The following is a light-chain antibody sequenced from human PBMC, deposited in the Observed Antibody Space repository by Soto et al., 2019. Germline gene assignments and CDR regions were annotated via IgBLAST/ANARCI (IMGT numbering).Light chain of an antibody. CDR2: GNT. J-gene: IGLJ2*01. Sequence: QSVLTQPPAVSGATGQRVTMSCTGSSSNIGAGCDVHWYQHLPGTAPKLLIYGNTNRPSGVPDRFSGSKSGTSASLAITGLQAEDEADYYCQSYDTSLSGPVVFGGGTKLTVL. CDR1: SSNIGAGCD. CDR3: QSYDTSLSGPVV. V-gene: IGLV1-40*01.